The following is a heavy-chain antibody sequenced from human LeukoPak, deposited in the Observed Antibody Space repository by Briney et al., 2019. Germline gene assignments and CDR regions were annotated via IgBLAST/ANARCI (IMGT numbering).Heavy chain of an antibody. CDR2: IIPILGIA. J-gene: IGHJ4*02. CDR1: GGTFSSYA. Sequence: SVKVSCKASGGTFSSYAISWVRQAPGQGLEWMGRIIPILGIANYAQKFQGRVTITADKSTSTAYMELSSLRSEDTAVYYCARWGRYSSSFDYWGQGTLVTVSS. V-gene: IGHV1-69*04. CDR3: ARWGRYSSSFDY. D-gene: IGHD6-6*01.